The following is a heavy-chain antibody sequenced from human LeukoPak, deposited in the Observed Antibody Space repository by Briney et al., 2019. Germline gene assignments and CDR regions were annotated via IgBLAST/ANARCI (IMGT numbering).Heavy chain of an antibody. CDR3: ASSSIAAAGTVGFDP. CDR1: GFTFSSYW. D-gene: IGHD6-13*01. CDR2: INSDGSST. J-gene: IGHJ5*02. Sequence: GGSLRLSCAASGFTFSSYWMHWVRQAPGKGLGWVSRINSDGSSTSYADSVKGRFTISRDNAKNTLYLQMNSLRAEDTAVYYCASSSIAAAGTVGFDPWGQGTLVTVSS. V-gene: IGHV3-74*01.